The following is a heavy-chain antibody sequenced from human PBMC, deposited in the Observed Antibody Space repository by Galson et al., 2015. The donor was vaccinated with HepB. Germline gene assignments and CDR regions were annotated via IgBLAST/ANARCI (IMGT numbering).Heavy chain of an antibody. CDR2: ISYDGSNK. J-gene: IGHJ4*02. D-gene: IGHD3-9*01. Sequence: SLRLSCAASGFTFSSYGMHWVRQAPGKGLEWVAVISYDGSNKYYADSVKGRFTISRDNSKNTLYLQMNSLRDEDTAVYYCARVRYFDQTTDYWGQGTLVTVSS. CDR1: GFTFSSYG. CDR3: ARVRYFDQTTDY. V-gene: IGHV3-30*03.